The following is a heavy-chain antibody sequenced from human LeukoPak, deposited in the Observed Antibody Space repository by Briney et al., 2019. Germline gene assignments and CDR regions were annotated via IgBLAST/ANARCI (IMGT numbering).Heavy chain of an antibody. J-gene: IGHJ4*02. CDR1: GGSISSSSYY. Sequence: PSETLSLTCTVSGGSISSSSYYWGWIRQPPGKGLEWIGSIYYSGSTYYNPSLKSRVTISVDTSKNQFSLKLSSETAADTAVYYCARHYNRDDLLDYWGQGTLVTVSS. D-gene: IGHD1-20*01. V-gene: IGHV4-39*01. CDR3: ARHYNRDDLLDY. CDR2: IYYSGST.